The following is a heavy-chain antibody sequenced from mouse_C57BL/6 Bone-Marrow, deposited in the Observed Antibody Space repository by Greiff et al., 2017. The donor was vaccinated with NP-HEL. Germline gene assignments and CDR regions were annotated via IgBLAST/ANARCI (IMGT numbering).Heavy chain of an antibody. V-gene: IGHV14-4*01. J-gene: IGHJ3*01. CDR1: GFNIKDDY. CDR3: TTDSNYSAWFAY. D-gene: IGHD2-5*01. Sequence: VQLQQSGAELVRPGASVKLSCTASGFNIKDDYMHWVKQRPEQGLEWIGWIDPENGDTEYASKFQGKATITADTSSNTAYLQLSSLTSEDTAVYYCTTDSNYSAWFAYWGQGTLVTVSA. CDR2: IDPENGDT.